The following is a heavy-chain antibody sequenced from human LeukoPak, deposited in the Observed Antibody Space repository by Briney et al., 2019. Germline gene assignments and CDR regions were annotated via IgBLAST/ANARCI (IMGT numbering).Heavy chain of an antibody. D-gene: IGHD3-10*01. V-gene: IGHV3-7*01. Sequence: GGSLRLSCAASGFTVSSNYMSWVRQAPGKGLEWVANIKEDGSEKYYVDSVKGRFTISRDDAKNSLYLEINSLRVEDTAVYYCVRGWFLSVWSYHWDVWGQGTTVTVSS. CDR2: IKEDGSEK. CDR1: GFTVSSNY. CDR3: VRGWFLSVWSYHWDV. J-gene: IGHJ6*02.